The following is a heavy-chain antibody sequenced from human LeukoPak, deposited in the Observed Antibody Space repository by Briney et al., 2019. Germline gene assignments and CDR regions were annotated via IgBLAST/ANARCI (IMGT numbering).Heavy chain of an antibody. V-gene: IGHV3-7*01. CDR1: GFKFSRYW. CDR3: ARGCRYYDFWSGYLNPYNWFDP. Sequence: GGSLRLSCAASGFKFSRYWMSWVRQAPGKGLEWVANINQEASEKYYVDSVKGRFTISRDNAKNSLYLQMNTLRVEDTAVYYCARGCRYYDFWSGYLNPYNWFDPRGQGTLVTVSS. J-gene: IGHJ5*02. CDR2: INQEASEK. D-gene: IGHD3-3*01.